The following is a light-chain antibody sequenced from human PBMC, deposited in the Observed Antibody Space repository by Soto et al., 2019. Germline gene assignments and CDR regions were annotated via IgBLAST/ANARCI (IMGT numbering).Light chain of an antibody. V-gene: IGLV2-23*01. Sequence: QSALTQPASVSGSPGQSITISCTGGSSDIGSYNLVSWYQQHPGKAPKLIIYEGSKRPSGVSDRFSGSKPGNTAALTISGLQAEDEADYYCCSHVGRSTLMFCGGTKLTVL. J-gene: IGLJ3*02. CDR1: SSDIGSYNL. CDR2: EGS. CDR3: CSHVGRSTLM.